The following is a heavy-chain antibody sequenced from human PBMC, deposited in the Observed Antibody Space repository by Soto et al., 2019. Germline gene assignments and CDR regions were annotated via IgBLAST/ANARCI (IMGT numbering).Heavy chain of an antibody. CDR3: ARVGGLSGPHGMDV. CDR2: IYYSGST. J-gene: IGHJ6*02. D-gene: IGHD3-16*01. CDR1: GGSISSGDYY. V-gene: IGHV4-30-4*01. Sequence: NPSETLSLTCTVSGGSISSGDYYWSWIRQPPGKGLEWIGYIYYSGSTYYNPSLKSRVTISVDTSKNQFSLKLSSVTAADTAVYYCARVGGLSGPHGMDVWGQGTTVTVSS.